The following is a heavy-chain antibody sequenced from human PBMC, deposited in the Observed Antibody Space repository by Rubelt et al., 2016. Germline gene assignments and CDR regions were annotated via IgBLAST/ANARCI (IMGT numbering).Heavy chain of an antibody. D-gene: IGHD5-12*01. Sequence: EVQLVESGGGLVQPGGSLRLSCAASGFTFSSYEMNWVRQAPGKGLEWVSYISSSGSTIYYAGAVKGRFTISRDNAKNSLYLQMNSLRAEDTAVYYCARSEIVATITDYWGQGTLVTVSS. CDR3: ARSEIVATITDY. J-gene: IGHJ4*02. CDR2: ISSSGSTI. CDR1: GFTFSSYE. V-gene: IGHV3-48*03.